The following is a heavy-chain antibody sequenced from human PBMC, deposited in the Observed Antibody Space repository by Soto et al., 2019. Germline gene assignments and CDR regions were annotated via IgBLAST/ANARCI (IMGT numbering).Heavy chain of an antibody. CDR2: IIPFLGVT. Sequence: QVQLVQSGAEVKKPGSSVKVSCKASGGTFSPYTINWVRQAPGQGLEWMGRIIPFLGVTNYAQKFQARVTITADKSTSKAYMELSGLRFEDTAVYYCAIDWESSVSTWSFGGFWCRGPLVTVSS. D-gene: IGHD3-16*01. CDR1: GGTFSPYT. V-gene: IGHV1-69*08. CDR3: AIDWESSVSTWSFGGF. J-gene: IGHJ4*02.